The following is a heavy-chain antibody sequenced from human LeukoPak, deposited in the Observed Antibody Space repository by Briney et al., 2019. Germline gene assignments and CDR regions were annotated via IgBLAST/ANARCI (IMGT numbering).Heavy chain of an antibody. J-gene: IGHJ4*02. D-gene: IGHD5-18*01. CDR3: ASHSSYSYGQYFDY. CDR1: GFTFSSYA. CDR2: TSGSGGST. V-gene: IGHV3-23*01. Sequence: GESLKISCAASGFTFSSYAMSWVRQAPGKGLEWVSGTSGSGGSTYYTDSVKGRFTISRDNSKNTLYLQMNSLRAEDTAVYYCASHSSYSYGQYFDYWGQGTLVTVSS.